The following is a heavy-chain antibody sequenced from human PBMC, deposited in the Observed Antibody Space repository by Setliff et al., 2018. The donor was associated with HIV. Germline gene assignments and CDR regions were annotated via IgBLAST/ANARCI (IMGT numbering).Heavy chain of an antibody. CDR3: AKVMITTTWAFDF. Sequence: GGSLRLSCAASGFTFSTYSMAWVRQSPGKGLEWLSGIGGAYDGNTYHADSVKGRFTIFRENSKNILYLQMSNLRAEDTALYYCAKVMITTTWAFDFWGQGTPVTVSS. V-gene: IGHV3-23*01. J-gene: IGHJ4*02. CDR1: GFTFSTYS. D-gene: IGHD1-26*01. CDR2: IGGAYDGNT.